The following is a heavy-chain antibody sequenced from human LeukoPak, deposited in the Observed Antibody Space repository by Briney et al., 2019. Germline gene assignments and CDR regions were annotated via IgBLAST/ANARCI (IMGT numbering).Heavy chain of an antibody. D-gene: IGHD2-2*01. CDR3: ARYHVLNRGVNWFDP. V-gene: IGHV4-61*02. CDR1: GVSISSGRYY. Sequence: SETLSLTCTVSGVSISSGRYYWSWIRQPAGKGLEWIGRIETSGSTKNNPSLNSRVTISVDTSKNQFSLKLSSVTAADTAVYYCARYHVLNRGVNWFDPWGQGTLVTVSS. CDR2: IETSGST. J-gene: IGHJ5*02.